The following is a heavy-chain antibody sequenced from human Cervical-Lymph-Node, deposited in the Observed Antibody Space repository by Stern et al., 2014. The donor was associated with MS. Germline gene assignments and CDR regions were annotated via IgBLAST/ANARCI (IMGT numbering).Heavy chain of an antibody. J-gene: IGHJ4*02. V-gene: IGHV3-9*01. CDR1: GFTFDDCA. D-gene: IGHD3-16*02. Sequence: VQLVESGGGSVQPGRSLRLSCAASGFTFDDCAMHWVRQAPGKGREWVSGISWNSNNIGYADSVRGRFTISRDNAKNSLYLQMNGLRPEDTALYYCAKDISERHYYFDSWGEGTLVTVSS. CDR2: ISWNSNNI. CDR3: AKDISERHYYFDS.